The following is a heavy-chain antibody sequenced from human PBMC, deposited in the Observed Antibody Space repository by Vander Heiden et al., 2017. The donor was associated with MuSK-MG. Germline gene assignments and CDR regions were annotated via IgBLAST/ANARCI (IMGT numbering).Heavy chain of an antibody. Sequence: VQLVELGGGVVWPGESAQISGAAAGCTLSEYGMHWVRQAPGKGLEWVAIVGSNVNVKKYADSVHGRFTILRDNSRDTLYLQMHNLRDEDTAVYYCARDATGYYIDHWGQLILVAVSS. CDR3: ARDATGYYIDH. CDR2: VGSNVNVK. J-gene: IGHJ4*02. V-gene: IGHV3-33*01. CDR1: GCTLSEYG.